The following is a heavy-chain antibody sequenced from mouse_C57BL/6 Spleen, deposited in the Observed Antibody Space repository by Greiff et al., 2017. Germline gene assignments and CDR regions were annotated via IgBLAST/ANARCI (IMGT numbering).Heavy chain of an antibody. Sequence: QVQLQQPGAELVKPGASVKLSCKASGYTFTSYWMQWVKQRPGPGLEWIGEIDPSDSYTNYNQKFKGKATLTVDTSSSPAYMQLSSLTSEDSAVYYCARLGYGSSSFAYWGQGTLVTVSA. J-gene: IGHJ3*01. V-gene: IGHV1-50*01. CDR3: ARLGYGSSSFAY. D-gene: IGHD1-1*01. CDR1: GYTFTSYW. CDR2: IDPSDSYT.